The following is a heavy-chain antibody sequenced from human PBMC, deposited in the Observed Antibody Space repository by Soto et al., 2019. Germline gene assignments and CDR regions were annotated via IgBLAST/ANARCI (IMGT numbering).Heavy chain of an antibody. CDR1: GFTFSSYG. CDR2: ISYDGSNK. J-gene: IGHJ5*02. CDR3: AKDFVRIYSYGFHWFDP. Sequence: ESGGGVVQPGRSLRLSCAASGFTFSSYGMHWVRQAPGKGLEWVAVISYDGSNKYYADSVKGRFTISRDNSKNTLYLQMNSLRAEDTAVYYCAKDFVRIYSYGFHWFDPWGQGTLVTVSS. D-gene: IGHD5-18*01. V-gene: IGHV3-30*18.